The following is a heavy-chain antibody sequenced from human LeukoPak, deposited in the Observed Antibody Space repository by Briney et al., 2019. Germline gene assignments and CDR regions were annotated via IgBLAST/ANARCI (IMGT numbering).Heavy chain of an antibody. J-gene: IGHJ4*02. Sequence: GGSLRLSCAASGFTFSSYNMNWVRQAPGKGLEWVSFIGSRSSTIYYADSVKGRFTISRDNAKNTLYLQMNSLRDEDTAVYYCARNFDSWGQGTLVTVSS. V-gene: IGHV3-48*02. CDR2: IGSRSSTI. CDR1: GFTFSSYN. CDR3: ARNFDS.